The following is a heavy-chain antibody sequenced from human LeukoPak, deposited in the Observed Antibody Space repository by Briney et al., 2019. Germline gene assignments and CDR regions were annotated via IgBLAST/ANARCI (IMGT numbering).Heavy chain of an antibody. CDR1: GYTLTELS. CDR2: FDPEDGET. V-gene: IGHV1-24*01. CDR3: ATDLPAVAGTSN. J-gene: IGHJ4*02. D-gene: IGHD6-19*01. Sequence: ASVKVSCKVSGYTLTELSMHWVRQAPGKGLEWMGGFDPEDGETIYAQKFQGRVTMTEDTSTDTAYMELSSLRSEDTAVYYCATDLPAVAGTSNWGQGTLSPSPQ.